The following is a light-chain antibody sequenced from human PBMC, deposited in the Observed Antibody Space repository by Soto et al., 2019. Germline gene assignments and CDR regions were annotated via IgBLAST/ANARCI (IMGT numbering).Light chain of an antibody. CDR1: QLVGSS. CDR2: HSS. CDR3: QQYNNWPLT. J-gene: IGKJ3*01. V-gene: IGKV3-15*01. Sequence: EVVMTQSPATLSVSPGERATLSCRASQLVGSSLAWYQQKPGQAPRLLIYHSSTRDTGIPARFSGSGFETEFTLTISSLQSEDFAVYFCQQYNNWPLTFGPGTKVDIK.